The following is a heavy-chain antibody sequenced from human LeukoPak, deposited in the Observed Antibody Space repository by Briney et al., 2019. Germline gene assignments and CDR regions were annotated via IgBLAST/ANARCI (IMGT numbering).Heavy chain of an antibody. CDR1: GYSSTSYW. V-gene: IGHV5-51*01. CDR2: IYPGDSDT. Sequence: GESLKISCKGSGYSSTSYWIGWVRQMPGKGLESMGIIYPGDSDTRYSPSFQGQVTISADKSISTAYLQWSSLKASDTAMHYCAGSSSWYSPFDYWGQGTLVTVSS. D-gene: IGHD6-13*01. J-gene: IGHJ4*02. CDR3: AGSSSWYSPFDY.